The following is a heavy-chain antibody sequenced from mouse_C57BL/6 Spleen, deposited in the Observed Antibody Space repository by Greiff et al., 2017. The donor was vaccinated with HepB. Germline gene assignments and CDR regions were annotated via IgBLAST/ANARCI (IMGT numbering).Heavy chain of an antibody. Sequence: EVQLVESGGGLVKPGGSLKLSCAASGFTFSSYAMSWVRQTPEKRLEWVATISDGGSYTYYPDNVKGRFTISRDKAKNNLYLQMSHLKSEDTAMYYCARGDGYDGYYYAMDYWGQGTSVTVSS. CDR2: ISDGGSYT. CDR3: ARGDGYDGYYYAMDY. J-gene: IGHJ4*01. V-gene: IGHV5-4*01. CDR1: GFTFSSYA. D-gene: IGHD2-2*01.